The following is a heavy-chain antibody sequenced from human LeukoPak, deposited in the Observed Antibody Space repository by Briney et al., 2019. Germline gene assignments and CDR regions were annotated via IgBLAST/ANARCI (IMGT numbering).Heavy chain of an antibody. V-gene: IGHV3-48*03. CDR2: ISSSGRTI. CDR3: ARAYYDILTGYYWYYFDY. D-gene: IGHD3-9*01. Sequence: GGSLGLSCAASGFTFSSYEMNWVRQAPGKGLEWVSYISSSGRTIYYADSVKGRFTISRDNAKNSLYLQMNSLRAEDTAVYYCARAYYDILTGYYWYYFDYWGQGTLVTVSS. CDR1: GFTFSSYE. J-gene: IGHJ4*02.